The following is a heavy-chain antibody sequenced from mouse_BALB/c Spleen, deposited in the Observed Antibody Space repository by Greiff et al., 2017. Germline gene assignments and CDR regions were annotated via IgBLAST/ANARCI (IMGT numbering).Heavy chain of an antibody. CDR3: ARMTLYGNYPY. D-gene: IGHD2-1*01. V-gene: IGHV8-8*01. Sequence: QVQLKESGPGILQPSQTLSLTCSFSGFSLSTSGMSVGWIRQPSGKGLEWLAHIWWNDDKYYNPALRSRLTISKDTSNNQVFLKIASVVTADTATYYCARMTLYGNYPYWGQGTLVTVSA. CDR1: GFSLSTSGMS. CDR2: IWWNDDK. J-gene: IGHJ3*01.